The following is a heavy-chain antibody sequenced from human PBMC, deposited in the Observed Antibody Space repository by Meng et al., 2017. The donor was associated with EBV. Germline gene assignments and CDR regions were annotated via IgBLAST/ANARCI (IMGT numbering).Heavy chain of an antibody. CDR3: ARVRTFGGVIPPDY. V-gene: IGHV1-18*01. D-gene: IGHD3-16*02. Sequence: QVQLVHSGSEVKNPGASVKVYCKASGYTFTSYGISWVRQAPGQGLEWMGWISAYNGNTNYAQKLQGRVTMTTDTSTSTAYMELRSLRSDDTAVYYCARVRTFGGVIPPDYWGQGTLVTVSS. CDR2: ISAYNGNT. J-gene: IGHJ4*02. CDR1: GYTFTSYG.